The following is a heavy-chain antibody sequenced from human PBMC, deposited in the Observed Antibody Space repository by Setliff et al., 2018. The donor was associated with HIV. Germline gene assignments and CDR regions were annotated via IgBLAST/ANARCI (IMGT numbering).Heavy chain of an antibody. D-gene: IGHD5-12*01. CDR2: VNWNGDNT. CDR3: PRASGYAGFFYFDY. V-gene: IGHV3-20*04. Sequence: GGSLRLSCGGFGYTFENYGMSWFRQTPGKGLEWVSGVNWNGDNTAYADSVKGRFTISRDNSKNTLYLQMGSLRAEDMAVYYCPRASGYAGFFYFDYWGQGTLVTVSS. CDR1: GYTFENYG. J-gene: IGHJ4*02.